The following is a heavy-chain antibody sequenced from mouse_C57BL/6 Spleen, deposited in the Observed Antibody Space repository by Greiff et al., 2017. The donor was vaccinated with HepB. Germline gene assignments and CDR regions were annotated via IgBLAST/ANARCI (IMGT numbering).Heavy chain of an antibody. V-gene: IGHV5-6*01. CDR2: ISSGGSYT. D-gene: IGHD2-3*01. Sequence: EVKLVESGGDLVKPGGSLKLSCAASGFTFSSYGMSWVRQTPDKRLEWVATISSGGSYTYYPDSVKGRFTITRDNAKNTMNLQMSSLKSEDTAMYYCERAAFYDGYYAGFAYWGQGTLVTVSA. J-gene: IGHJ3*01. CDR3: ERAAFYDGYYAGFAY. CDR1: GFTFSSYG.